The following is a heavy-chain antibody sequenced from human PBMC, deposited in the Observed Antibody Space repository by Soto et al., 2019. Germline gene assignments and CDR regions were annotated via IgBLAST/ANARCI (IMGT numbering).Heavy chain of an antibody. CDR2: ISYDGRNK. V-gene: IGHV3-30*18. Sequence: QVQLVESGGGVVQPGRSLRLSRAASGFTFSSYGMHWVRQAPGKGLEWVAVISYDGRNKYYADSVKGRFTISRDNSKNTLYLQMNSLRAEDTAVYYCAKAVSFDYWGQGTLVTVSS. CDR3: AKAVSFDY. D-gene: IGHD3-16*01. CDR1: GFTFSSYG. J-gene: IGHJ4*02.